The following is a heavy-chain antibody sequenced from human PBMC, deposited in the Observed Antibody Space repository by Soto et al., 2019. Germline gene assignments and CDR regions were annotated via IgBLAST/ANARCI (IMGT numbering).Heavy chain of an antibody. CDR1: GFTFTDAW. J-gene: IGHJ3*02. V-gene: IGHV3-15*07. D-gene: IGHD1-7*01. CDR2: IKSNTDGGTT. Sequence: EVQLVESGGGLVKPGGSLRLSCAASGFTFTDAWMNWVRQAPGKGLEWVGRIKSNTDGGTTDYAAPVKDRFTISRDDSKNTLFLQMNSLKTEDTAVYFCTTVFSGTWYRNDYGRNDDGFDIWGQGTMVTVSS. CDR3: TTVFSGTWYRNDYGRNDDGFDI.